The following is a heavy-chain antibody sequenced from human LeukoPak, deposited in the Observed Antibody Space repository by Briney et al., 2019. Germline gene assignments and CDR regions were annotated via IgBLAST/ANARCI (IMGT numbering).Heavy chain of an antibody. Sequence: SETLSLTCTVSGYSISSGYYWGWIRQPPGKGLEWIGSIQHSGGTYYNPSLKSRVTISVDTAKNQFSLKLSSVTAADTAVYYCVRGHLVGGWFKYDAFDIWGQGTMVSVSS. D-gene: IGHD6-19*01. CDR1: GYSISSGYY. CDR2: IQHSGGT. CDR3: VRGHLVGGWFKYDAFDI. V-gene: IGHV4-38-2*02. J-gene: IGHJ3*02.